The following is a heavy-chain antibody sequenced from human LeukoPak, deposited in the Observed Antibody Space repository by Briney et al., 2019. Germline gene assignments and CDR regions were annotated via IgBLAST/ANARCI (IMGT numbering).Heavy chain of an antibody. CDR3: ASFVVPAASGGY. Sequence: AASVTVSCTASGYTFTGYYMHWVRQAPGQGLEWMGIINPSGGSTSYAQKFQGRVTMTRDTSTSTVYMELSSLRSEDTAVYYCASFVVPAASGGYWGQGTLVTVSS. D-gene: IGHD2-2*01. V-gene: IGHV1-46*01. CDR2: INPSGGST. CDR1: GYTFTGYY. J-gene: IGHJ4*02.